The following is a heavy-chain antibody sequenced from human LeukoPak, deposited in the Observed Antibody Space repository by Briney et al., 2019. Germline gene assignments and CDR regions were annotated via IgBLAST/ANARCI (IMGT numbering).Heavy chain of an antibody. V-gene: IGHV4-30-4*07. J-gene: IGHJ4*02. Sequence: SETLSLTCAVSGCSISSGAYSWSWIRQPPRKGLEWIGHVYYSGGTYYNPSLKSRVTISVDTSKNQFSLKLSSVTAADTAVYYCARDRGYSYGYVHFDYWGQGTLVTVSS. CDR2: VYYSGGT. CDR1: GCSISSGAYS. CDR3: ARDRGYSYGYVHFDY. D-gene: IGHD5-18*01.